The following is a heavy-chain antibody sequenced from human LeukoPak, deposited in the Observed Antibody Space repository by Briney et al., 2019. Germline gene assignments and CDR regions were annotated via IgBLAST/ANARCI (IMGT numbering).Heavy chain of an antibody. CDR3: ARASGSSWYGGVSLDY. D-gene: IGHD6-13*01. CDR1: GDSVSSNSAA. V-gene: IGHV6-1*01. Sequence: SQTLSLTCAISGDSVSSNSAAWNWIRQSPSRGLEWLGRTYYRSKWYNDYAVSVKSRITINPDTSKNQFSLQLNSVTPEDTAVYYCARASGSSWYGGVSLDYWGQGTLVTVSS. CDR2: TYYRSKWYN. J-gene: IGHJ4*02.